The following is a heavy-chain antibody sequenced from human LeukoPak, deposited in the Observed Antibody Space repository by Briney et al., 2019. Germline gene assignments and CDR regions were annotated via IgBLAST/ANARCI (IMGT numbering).Heavy chain of an antibody. V-gene: IGHV3-48*02. CDR1: GFTFSSYS. D-gene: IGHD3-10*01. Sequence: GGSLRLSCAASGFTFSSYSMNWVRQAPGKGLEWVSYISSDSRTIYYADSVKGRFTISRDNAKNSLYLQMKSLRDEDTAVYCCARYGSGTSYITNYFDYWGQGTLVTVSS. CDR2: ISSDSRTI. J-gene: IGHJ4*02. CDR3: ARYGSGTSYITNYFDY.